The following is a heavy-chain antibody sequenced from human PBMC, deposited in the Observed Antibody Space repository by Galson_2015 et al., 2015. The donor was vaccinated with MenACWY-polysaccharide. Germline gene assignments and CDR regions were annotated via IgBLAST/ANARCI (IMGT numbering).Heavy chain of an antibody. D-gene: IGHD2-2*01. CDR3: AREGSRIVFHAFDI. CDR2: IQYDGSNK. CDR1: GSRFSNSG. Sequence: SLRLSCAASGSRFSNSGMHWVRQAPGKGLEWVAVIQYDGSNKVYADSVKGRFTISRDNSKNTVFLKMNTLGVEDTAVYYCAREGSRIVFHAFDIWDQGTMVTVSS. J-gene: IGHJ3*02. V-gene: IGHV3-33*01.